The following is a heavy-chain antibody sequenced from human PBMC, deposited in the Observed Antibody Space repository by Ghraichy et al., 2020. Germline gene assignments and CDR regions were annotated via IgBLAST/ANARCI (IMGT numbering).Heavy chain of an antibody. CDR1: GGSFSGYY. Sequence: SETLSLTCAVYGGSFSGYYWIWIRQPPGKGLEWIGEINHSGSTNYNPSLKSRVTISVDTSKNQFSLKLSSVTAADTAVYYCARGNLVLLWFGELSGWFDPWGQGTLVTVSS. V-gene: IGHV4-34*01. J-gene: IGHJ5*02. D-gene: IGHD3-10*01. CDR2: INHSGST. CDR3: ARGNLVLLWFGELSGWFDP.